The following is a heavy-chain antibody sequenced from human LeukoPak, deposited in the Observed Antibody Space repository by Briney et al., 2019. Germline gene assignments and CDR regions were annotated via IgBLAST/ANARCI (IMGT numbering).Heavy chain of an antibody. CDR2: INPNRGGT. CDR1: GYTFTGYY. V-gene: IGHV1-2*02. CDR3: ARDYYASSGYYTRDAFDI. Sequence: ASVKVSCKASGYTFTGYYMHWVRQAPGQGLEWMGWINPNRGGTNYAEKFQGRVTMTRDTSISTAYMELSRLRSDDTAVYYCARDYYASSGYYTRDAFDIWGQGTMVTVSS. J-gene: IGHJ3*02. D-gene: IGHD3-22*01.